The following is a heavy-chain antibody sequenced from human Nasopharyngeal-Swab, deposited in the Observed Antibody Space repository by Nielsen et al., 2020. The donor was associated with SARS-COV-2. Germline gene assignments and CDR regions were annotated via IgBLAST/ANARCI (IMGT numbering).Heavy chain of an antibody. CDR2: IWYDGSNK. J-gene: IGHJ6*03. CDR1: GFTFSSDG. D-gene: IGHD3-3*01. V-gene: IGHV3-33*08. Sequence: GESLKISCAASGFTFSSDGMHWVRQAPGKGLEWVAVIWYDGSNKYYADSVKGRFTISRDNSKNTLYLQMNSLRAEDTAVYYCAREGIFGVVTGMDVWGKGTTVTVSS. CDR3: AREGIFGVVTGMDV.